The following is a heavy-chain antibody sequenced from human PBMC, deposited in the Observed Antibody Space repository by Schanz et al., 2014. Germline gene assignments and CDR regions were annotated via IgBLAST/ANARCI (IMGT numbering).Heavy chain of an antibody. CDR3: ARVLRGVLPATLGDAFDI. J-gene: IGHJ3*02. V-gene: IGHV3-7*01. CDR2: INQDGSDK. CDR1: GFTFGTFW. Sequence: EVQLVESGGGLVQPGGSLRLSCAVSGFTFGTFWMSWVRQAPGKGLEWVANINQDGSDKSYVDSVKGRFTISRDNAKNSLYLQMNSLRAEDTAMYYCARVLRGVLPATLGDAFDIWGQGTMVTISS. D-gene: IGHD2-15*01.